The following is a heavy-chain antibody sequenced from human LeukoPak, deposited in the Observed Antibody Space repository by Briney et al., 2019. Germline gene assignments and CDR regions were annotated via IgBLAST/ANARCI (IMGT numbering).Heavy chain of an antibody. CDR2: ISCSGSIL. CDR1: GFPLCDYY. J-gene: IGHJ4*02. Sequence: GGSLRLSCAASGFPLCDYYMSWTRQAPGKGLEGVSYISCSGSILYYADSVKGRFIISRDNPKNSLYLKMNSLRAEDTAVYYCARVWESYDILTGYGGYFDYWGQGTLVTVSS. D-gene: IGHD3-9*01. CDR3: ARVWESYDILTGYGGYFDY. V-gene: IGHV3-11*01.